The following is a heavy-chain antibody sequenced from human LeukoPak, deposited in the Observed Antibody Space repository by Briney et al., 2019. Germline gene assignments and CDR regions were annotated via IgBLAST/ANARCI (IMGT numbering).Heavy chain of an antibody. CDR1: GFTFDDYA. CDR2: ICWNSGSI. CDR3: AKDGVYSSGWYEVGH. D-gene: IGHD6-19*01. Sequence: GRSLRLSCAASGFTFDDYAMHWVRQAPGKGLEWVSGICWNSGSIGYADSVKGRFTISRDNAKNSLYLQMNSLRAEDTALYYCAKDGVYSSGWYEVGHWGQGTLVTVSS. J-gene: IGHJ4*02. V-gene: IGHV3-9*01.